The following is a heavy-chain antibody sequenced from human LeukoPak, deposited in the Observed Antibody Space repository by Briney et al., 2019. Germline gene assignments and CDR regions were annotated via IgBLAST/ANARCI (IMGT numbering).Heavy chain of an antibody. V-gene: IGHV4-34*01. J-gene: IGHJ4*02. Sequence: TSETLSLTCAVYGGSFSGYYWSWIRQPPGKGLEWIGEINHSGSTNYNPSLKSRVTMSVDTSKNQFSLKLSSVTAADTAVYYCASPHYWGQGTLVTVSS. CDR2: INHSGST. CDR1: GGSFSGYY. CDR3: ASPHY.